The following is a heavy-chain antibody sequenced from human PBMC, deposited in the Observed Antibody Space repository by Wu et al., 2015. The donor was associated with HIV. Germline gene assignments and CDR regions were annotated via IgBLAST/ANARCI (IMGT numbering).Heavy chain of an antibody. Sequence: QVQLVQSGAEMKRPGSSVKVSCKASGGTFSTYAISWVRQAPGQGLEWMGGIIPIFGTSNYAQKFQGRVTITTDESTSTAYMELSSLRSEDTAVYYCARDLLPTTSWTDSYYYGMDVWGPGTTVTVAS. CDR1: GGTFSTYA. J-gene: IGHJ6*02. D-gene: IGHD2-2*01. CDR2: IIPIFGTS. V-gene: IGHV1-69*05. CDR3: ARDLLPTTSWTDSYYYGMDV.